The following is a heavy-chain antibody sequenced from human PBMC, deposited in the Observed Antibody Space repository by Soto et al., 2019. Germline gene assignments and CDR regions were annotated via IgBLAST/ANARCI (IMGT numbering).Heavy chain of an antibody. Sequence: SETLSLTCTVSGGSVSSGSYYWSWIRQPPGKGLEWIGYIYYSGSTNYNPSLKSRVTISVDTSKNQFSLKLSSVTAADTAVYYCQRQIRRVYNCFDPWGQGTLVTVSS. CDR3: QRQIRRVYNCFDP. V-gene: IGHV4-61*01. D-gene: IGHD2-8*01. CDR2: IYYSGST. CDR1: GGSVSSGSYY. J-gene: IGHJ5*02.